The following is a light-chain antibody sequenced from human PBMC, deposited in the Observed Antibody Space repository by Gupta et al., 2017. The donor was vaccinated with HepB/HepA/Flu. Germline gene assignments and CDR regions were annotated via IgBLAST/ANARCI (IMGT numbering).Light chain of an antibody. J-gene: IGLJ1*01. CDR1: GSNIGAGYA. CDR3: QSYDRTLSAYV. V-gene: IGLV1-40*01. Sequence: QSVLTQPPSVSGAPGQRVTISCTGSGSNIGAGYAVHWYQHLPGTAPTLLTYDNHNRPSGVPDRFSGSNSGTSASLAITGLQAEDEADYHCQSYDRTLSAYVFGSGTKVTVL. CDR2: DNH.